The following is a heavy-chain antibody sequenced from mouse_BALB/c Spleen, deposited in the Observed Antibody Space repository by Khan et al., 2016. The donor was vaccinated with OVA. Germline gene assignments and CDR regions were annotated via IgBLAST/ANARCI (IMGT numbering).Heavy chain of an antibody. CDR2: INPSNGGT. Sequence: QVQLQQSGAELVKPGASVKLSCKASGYTFTSFYIYWVKQRPGQGLEGVGEINPSNGGTNCNEKFKNKATLTVDKSSSTAYMQLSSLTSEDSAVYYCTRGGYGSPFAYWGQGTLVTVS. J-gene: IGHJ3*01. CDR3: TRGGYGSPFAY. D-gene: IGHD1-1*01. CDR1: GYTFTSFY. V-gene: IGHV1S81*02.